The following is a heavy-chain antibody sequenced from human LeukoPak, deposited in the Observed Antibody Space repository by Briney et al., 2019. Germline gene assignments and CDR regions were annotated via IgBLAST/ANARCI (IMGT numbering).Heavy chain of an antibody. D-gene: IGHD6-19*01. CDR3: AKAVAGPYYYYMDV. CDR2: ISPSGDIT. CDR1: GYTFSRHG. J-gene: IGHJ6*03. V-gene: IGHV3-23*01. Sequence: GGSLRLSCAASGYTFSRHGMNWVRQAPGKGLEWVSGISPSGDITYFADSVKGRFTISRDNSKNTLYLEMNSLRAEDTAVYYCAKAVAGPYYYYMDVWGKGTTVTISS.